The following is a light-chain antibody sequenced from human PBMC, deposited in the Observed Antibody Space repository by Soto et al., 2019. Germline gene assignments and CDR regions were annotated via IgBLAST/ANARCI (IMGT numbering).Light chain of an antibody. V-gene: IGLV2-23*01. CDR1: SSDVGNYNL. CDR2: EGS. J-gene: IGLJ1*01. Sequence: QSVLTQPASVSGSPGQSITISCPGTSSDVGNYNLVSWYQQHPGKAPKLMIYEGSKRPSGVSNRFSASKSGNTASLTISGLQAEDEADYSGTSYAYSISLYDFLTVTNVTV. CDR3: TSYAYSISLYD.